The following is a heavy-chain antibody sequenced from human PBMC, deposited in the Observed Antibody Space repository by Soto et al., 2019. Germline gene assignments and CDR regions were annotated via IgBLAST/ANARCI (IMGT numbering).Heavy chain of an antibody. CDR2: IKQDGSEK. V-gene: IGHV3-7*01. CDR1: GFTFSSYW. Sequence: GGSLRLSCAASGFTFSSYWMSWVRQAPGKGLEWVANIKQDGSEKYYVDSVKGRFTISRDNAKNSLYLQMNSLRAEDTAVYYCARDSTMVRGVSPNYFDYWGQGTLVTVSS. J-gene: IGHJ4*02. CDR3: ARDSTMVRGVSPNYFDY. D-gene: IGHD3-10*01.